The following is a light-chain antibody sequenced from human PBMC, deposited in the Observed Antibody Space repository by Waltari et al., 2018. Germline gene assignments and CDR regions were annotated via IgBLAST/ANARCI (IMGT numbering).Light chain of an antibody. CDR2: GAS. CDR1: HSVSGSY. CDR3: HQYGQ. J-gene: IGKJ1*01. V-gene: IGKV3-20*01. Sequence: EIVLTQSPRTLSLSPGERATLSCRASHSVSGSYLDWYQQEPGQATRLLIHGASSRATGIPGSFSGSGSGTDFTLTISRLGPEDFGVYYCHQYGQFGQGTKVEIK.